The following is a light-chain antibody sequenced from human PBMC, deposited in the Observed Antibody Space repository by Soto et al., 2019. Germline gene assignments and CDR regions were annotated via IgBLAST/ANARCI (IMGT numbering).Light chain of an antibody. V-gene: IGKV1-27*01. Sequence: DIPLTQSQSSLSASVAERICIXCRASQGISNYLAWYQQKPGKVPKLLIYAASTLQSGVPSRFSGSGSGTDFTLTISSLQPEDVATYYCQKYNSAITFGQGTRLEIK. CDR1: QGISNY. J-gene: IGKJ5*01. CDR3: QKYNSAIT. CDR2: AAS.